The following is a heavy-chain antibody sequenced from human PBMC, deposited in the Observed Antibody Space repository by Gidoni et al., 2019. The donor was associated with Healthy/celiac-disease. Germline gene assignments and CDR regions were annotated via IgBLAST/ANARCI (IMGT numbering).Heavy chain of an antibody. Sequence: EVQLVESGGGLVKPGGSLRLSCAASGFTFSSYSMNWVRQAPGKGLEWVSSISSSSSYIYYADSVKGRFTISRDNAKNSLYLQMNSLRAEDTAVYYCARERGERNGVVIIPTVDYWGQGTLVTVSS. D-gene: IGHD3-3*01. J-gene: IGHJ4*02. CDR1: GFTFSSYS. CDR3: ARERGERNGVVIIPTVDY. V-gene: IGHV3-21*01. CDR2: ISSSSSYI.